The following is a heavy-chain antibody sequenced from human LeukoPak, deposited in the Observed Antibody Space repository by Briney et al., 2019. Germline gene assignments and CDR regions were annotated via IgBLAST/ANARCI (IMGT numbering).Heavy chain of an antibody. CDR3: TKGSYYCNSNSCPQYYYYMDV. Sequence: PGGSLRLSCAASGFTFDDYGMSWVRQAPGKGLEWVSGINWNGGSTGYADSVKGRFTISRDNSKNTLYLQMNSLRAEDTAVYYCTKGSYYCNSNSCPQYYYYMDVWGKGTTVTVSS. CDR1: GFTFDDYG. CDR2: INWNGGST. J-gene: IGHJ6*03. V-gene: IGHV3-20*04. D-gene: IGHD2-2*01.